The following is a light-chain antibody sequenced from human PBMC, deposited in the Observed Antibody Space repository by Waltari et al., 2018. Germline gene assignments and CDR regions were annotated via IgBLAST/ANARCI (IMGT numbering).Light chain of an antibody. V-gene: IGKV2-28*01. J-gene: IGKJ1*01. Sequence: DIVLTQSPLSLPVIPGEPASISCRSSQSLRSRDGYNHLDWYLQKPGKSPQVLIYLGSHRASGVPDRFSGSGSGTDFTLKISRVEAEDVGVYYCMQELQGRTFGQGTKVEIK. CDR3: MQELQGRT. CDR2: LGS. CDR1: QSLRSRDGYNH.